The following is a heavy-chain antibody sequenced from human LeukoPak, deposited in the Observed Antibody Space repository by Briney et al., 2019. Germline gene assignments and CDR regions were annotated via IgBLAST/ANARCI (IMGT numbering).Heavy chain of an antibody. CDR2: INPNDGDT. D-gene: IGHD2-2*01. Sequence: ASVKVSCKASGYTFTDYYMHWVRQAPGQGFEWMGWINPNDGDTNYAQKFQGRVTMTRDTSISTAHMEVSRLRSDDTAVYYCARANFLYCSSSTCLFDYWGQGNPGYRLV. V-gene: IGHV1-2*02. CDR1: GYTFTDYY. J-gene: IGHJ4*02. CDR3: ARANFLYCSSSTCLFDY.